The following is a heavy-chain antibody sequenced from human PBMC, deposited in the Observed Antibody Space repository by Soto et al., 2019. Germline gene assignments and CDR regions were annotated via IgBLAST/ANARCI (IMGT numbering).Heavy chain of an antibody. V-gene: IGHV1-69*17. D-gene: IGHD5-12*01. CDR1: GGSFSTYT. Sequence: QVLLVQSGAEVKKPGSSVKVSCKVSGGSFSTYTLTWVRQAPGQGLEWMGGIIRMFGIINYAQTFQGRVTITAARSTTMAYMELISLRSDDTAVYYCAILTPITGVYWCQGAQFTVSS. CDR2: IIRMFGII. CDR3: AILTPITGVY. J-gene: IGHJ4*02.